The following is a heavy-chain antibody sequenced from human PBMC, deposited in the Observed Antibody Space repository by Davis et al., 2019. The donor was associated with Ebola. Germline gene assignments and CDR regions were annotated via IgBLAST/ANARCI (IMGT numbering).Heavy chain of an antibody. J-gene: IGHJ5*01. Sequence: MPSETLSLTCAVSGDSISSSNWWRWVRQPPGQGLEWIGEIFHGGTTNYNPSLKSRVIMSVDKSKNQFSLKLTSVTAADTAVYYCARDAFPGDYIRWFDSWGQGTQVTVSS. CDR2: IFHGGTT. CDR3: ARDAFPGDYIRWFDS. D-gene: IGHD4-17*01. V-gene: IGHV4-4*02. CDR1: GDSISSSNW.